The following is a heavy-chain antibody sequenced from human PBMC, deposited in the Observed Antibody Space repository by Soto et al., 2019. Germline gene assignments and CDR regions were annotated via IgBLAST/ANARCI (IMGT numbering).Heavy chain of an antibody. CDR1: GGTFSSYT. CDR2: IIPILGIA. D-gene: IGHD4-17*01. V-gene: IGHV1-69*08. Sequence: QVQLVQSGAEVKKSGSSVKVSCKASGGTFSSYTISWVRQAPGQGLEWMGRIIPILGIANYAQKFQGRVMIIADKSTSTAYMELSSLRSEDTAVYYCAGEDYGDWYFDLWGRGTLVIVSS. CDR3: AGEDYGDWYFDL. J-gene: IGHJ2*01.